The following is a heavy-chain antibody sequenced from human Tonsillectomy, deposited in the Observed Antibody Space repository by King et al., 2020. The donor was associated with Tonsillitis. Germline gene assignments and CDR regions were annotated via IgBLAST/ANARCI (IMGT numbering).Heavy chain of an antibody. Sequence: VQLVESGGGVVQPGRSLRLSCAASGFTFSSHGMHWVRQAPGKGLEWVAVTSYDGSNKYYAESVKGRLTISRDNSKNTLYLQMNSLRVEDTAVYYCAKAARSDFWIRYYHTGRGDGVYVMDVWGQGATVTVSS. CDR3: AKAARSDFWIRYYHTGRGDGVYVMDV. CDR1: GFTFSSHG. D-gene: IGHD3-3*01. CDR2: TSYDGSNK. J-gene: IGHJ6*02. V-gene: IGHV3-30*18.